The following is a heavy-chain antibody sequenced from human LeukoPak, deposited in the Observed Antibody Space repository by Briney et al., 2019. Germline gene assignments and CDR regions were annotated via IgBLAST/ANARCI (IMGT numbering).Heavy chain of an antibody. D-gene: IGHD1-20*01. V-gene: IGHV1-2*04. CDR1: GYTFTSHD. J-gene: IGHJ3*02. CDR3: ARGGITGTTRGPTRLNDAFDI. Sequence: GASVKVSCKASGYTFTSHDINWVRQATGQGLEWMGWINPNSGGTNYAQKFQGWVTMTRDTSISTAYMELSRLRSDDTAVYYCARGGITGTTRGPTRLNDAFDIWGQGTMVTVSS. CDR2: INPNSGGT.